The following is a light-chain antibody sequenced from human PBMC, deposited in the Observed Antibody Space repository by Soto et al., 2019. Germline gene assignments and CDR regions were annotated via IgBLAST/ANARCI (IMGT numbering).Light chain of an antibody. J-gene: IGKJ1*01. CDR2: AAS. Sequence: DIQMTQSPSTLSGSVGDRFTTTGLASQTISSWLAWYQQKPGKAPKLLIYAASTLQSGVTSRFSGSGSGTEFTITISSLQPEDFATYYCQPLNSYPITVGQGTKVEIK. CDR1: QTISSW. CDR3: QPLNSYPIT. V-gene: IGKV1-9*01.